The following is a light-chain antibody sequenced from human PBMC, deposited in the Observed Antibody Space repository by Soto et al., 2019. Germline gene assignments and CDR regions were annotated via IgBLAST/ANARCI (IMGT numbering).Light chain of an antibody. CDR3: KQSYGTPIT. J-gene: IGKJ5*01. CDR2: AAS. V-gene: IGKV1-39*01. Sequence: DIQMTQSPSSLSASVGDRVTITCRASQSISSYLNWYQQKPGKAPKLLIYAASTLHSGVQSRFSGSGSGTDFTLTITSLQPEDFATYYCKQSYGTPITFGQGTRLEIK. CDR1: QSISSY.